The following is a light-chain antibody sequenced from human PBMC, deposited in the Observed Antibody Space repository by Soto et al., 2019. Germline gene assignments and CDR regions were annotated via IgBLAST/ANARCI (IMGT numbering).Light chain of an antibody. Sequence: QAVVTQEPSLTVSPGGTVTLTCASSTGALTSGSYPNWLQQKPGQAPRALIYSTNKKHSWTPARFSGSLLGGKAALTLSGVQPEDEAEYYCLVHSSCAVVFGGGTKLTVL. CDR2: STN. V-gene: IGLV7-43*01. CDR1: TGALTSGSY. J-gene: IGLJ2*01. CDR3: LVHSSCAVV.